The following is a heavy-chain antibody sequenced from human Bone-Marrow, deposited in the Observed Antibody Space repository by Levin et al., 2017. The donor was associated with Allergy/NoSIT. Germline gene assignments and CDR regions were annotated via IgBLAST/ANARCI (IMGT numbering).Heavy chain of an antibody. CDR2: IKYDGNEK. V-gene: IGHV3-7*01. J-gene: IGHJ4*02. Sequence: SCVASGFTFSTSWMSWVRQAPGKGLEWVATIKYDGNEKLYVDSVKGRFTISRDNAERSADLLMDSLRAEDTAVYYCATLLGSVTIFDNWGQGTLVTVSS. CDR3: ATLLGSVTIFDN. D-gene: IGHD5/OR15-5a*01. CDR1: GFTFSTSW.